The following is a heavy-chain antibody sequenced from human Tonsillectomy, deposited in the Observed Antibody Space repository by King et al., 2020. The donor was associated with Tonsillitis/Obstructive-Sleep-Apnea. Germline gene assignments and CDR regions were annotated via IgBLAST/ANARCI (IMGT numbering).Heavy chain of an antibody. CDR2: ISSSGSTI. J-gene: IGHJ6*03. V-gene: IGHV3-11*01. Sequence: VQLVESGGGLVKPGGSLRLSCAASGFTFIDYYMTWFRQAPGKGLEWISYISSSGSTIYYIDSVEGRFTISRDNAKNSLYLQMDSLRAEDTAVYYCARIRSRYYYYMDVWGKGTTVTVS. D-gene: IGHD3-3*02. CDR1: GFTFIDYY. CDR3: ARIRSRYYYYMDV.